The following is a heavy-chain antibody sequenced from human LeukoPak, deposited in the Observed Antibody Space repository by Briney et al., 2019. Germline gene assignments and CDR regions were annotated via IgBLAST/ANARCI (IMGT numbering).Heavy chain of an antibody. CDR1: GGSISSYY. Sequence: SETLSLTCTVSGGSISSYYWSWIRQPPGKGLEWIGYIYTSGSTNYNPSLKSRVTISVDTSKNQFSLKLSSVTAADTAVYYCARSRNARLCSSAPPYNWFDPWGQGTLVTVSS. D-gene: IGHD6-13*01. CDR2: IYTSGST. J-gene: IGHJ5*02. CDR3: ARSRNARLCSSAPPYNWFDP. V-gene: IGHV4-4*09.